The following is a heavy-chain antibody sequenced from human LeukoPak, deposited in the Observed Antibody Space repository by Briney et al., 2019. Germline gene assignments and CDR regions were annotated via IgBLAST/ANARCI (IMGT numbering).Heavy chain of an antibody. CDR1: GFSFNSYA. V-gene: IGHV3-30*18. J-gene: IGHJ4*02. D-gene: IGHD4-17*01. Sequence: GGSLRLSCAASGFSFNSYAMHWVRQAPGKGLEWVAVISYDGSYKYYADSVKGRFTISRDNSKNTLYLQMNSLRAEDTAVYYCAKVGDYGDYALDYWGQGTLVTVSS. CDR2: ISYDGSYK. CDR3: AKVGDYGDYALDY.